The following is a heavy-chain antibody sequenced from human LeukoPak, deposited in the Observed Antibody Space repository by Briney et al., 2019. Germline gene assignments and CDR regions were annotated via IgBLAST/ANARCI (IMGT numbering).Heavy chain of an antibody. CDR2: ISWNSGSI. Sequence: GRSLRLSCAASGFTFDDYAMHWVRQAPGKGLEWVSGISWNSGSIGYADSVKGRFTISRDNAKNSLYLQMNSLRAEDTALYYCAKDIGAVAGLFDYWGQGTLVTVSS. V-gene: IGHV3-9*01. CDR3: AKDIGAVAGLFDY. J-gene: IGHJ4*02. CDR1: GFTFDDYA. D-gene: IGHD6-19*01.